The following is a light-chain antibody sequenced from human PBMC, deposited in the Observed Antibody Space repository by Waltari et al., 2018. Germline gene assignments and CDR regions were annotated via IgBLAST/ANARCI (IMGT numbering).Light chain of an antibody. Sequence: LVLTQSPATLSVSQGARATLSCRASQSVSSNLAWYQQKPGQAPRLLIYGASTRGTGIPARFSGGGSGTECTLTIVIMQSEDFAVYYCQQYNNWPRTCGQGTNVEIK. V-gene: IGKV3-15*01. CDR2: GAS. J-gene: IGKJ1*01. CDR1: QSVSSN. CDR3: QQYNNWPRT.